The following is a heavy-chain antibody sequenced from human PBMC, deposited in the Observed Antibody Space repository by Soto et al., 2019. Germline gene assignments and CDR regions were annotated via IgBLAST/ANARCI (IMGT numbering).Heavy chain of an antibody. V-gene: IGHV3-21*01. Sequence: EVLLVESGGGLVKPGGSLRLSCAASGFTFSSYSMIWVRQAPGKGLEWVSSISSGSSYIFYADSVKGRFTISRDNAKNTLFLQMDSLRAEDTAVYYCAKNYYYDSPGYAFDIWGQGTMVTVSS. J-gene: IGHJ3*02. D-gene: IGHD3-22*01. CDR1: GFTFSSYS. CDR3: AKNYYYDSPGYAFDI. CDR2: ISSGSSYI.